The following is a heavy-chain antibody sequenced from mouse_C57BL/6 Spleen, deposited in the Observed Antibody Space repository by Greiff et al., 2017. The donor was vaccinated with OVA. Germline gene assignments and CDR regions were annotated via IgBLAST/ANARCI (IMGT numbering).Heavy chain of an antibody. CDR3: ARGDVYSYYFDY. J-gene: IGHJ2*01. V-gene: IGHV1-18*01. Sequence: EVQLQQSGPELVKPGASVKIPCKASGYTFTDYNMDWVKQSHGKSLEWIGDINPNNGGTIYNQKFKGKGTLTVDKSSSTAYMELRSLTSDYTAVYSCARGDVYSYYFDYWGQGTTLTVSS. CDR2: INPNNGGT. CDR1: GYTFTDYN. D-gene: IGHD2-3*01.